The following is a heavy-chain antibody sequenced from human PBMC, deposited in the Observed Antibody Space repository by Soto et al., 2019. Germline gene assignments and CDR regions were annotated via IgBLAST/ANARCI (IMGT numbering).Heavy chain of an antibody. CDR1: GGSISSGGYY. CDR3: ARVGYGSGSYLRNYYYYMDV. D-gene: IGHD3-10*01. CDR2: IYYSGST. J-gene: IGHJ6*03. Sequence: QVQLQESGPGLVKPSQTLSLTCTVSGGSISSGGYYWSWIRQHPGKGLEWIGYIYYSGSTYYNPSLKSRVTISVDTSTNQFSLKLSSVTAADTAVYYCARVGYGSGSYLRNYYYYMDVWGKGTTVTVSS. V-gene: IGHV4-31*03.